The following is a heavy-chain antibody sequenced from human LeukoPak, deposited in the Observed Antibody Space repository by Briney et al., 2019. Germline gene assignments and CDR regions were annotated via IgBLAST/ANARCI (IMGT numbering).Heavy chain of an antibody. J-gene: IGHJ6*02. D-gene: IGHD3-3*01. CDR1: GYTFTGYY. CDR3: ARGQYDFWSGYLVYYYYGMDV. Sequence: ASVKVSCKASGYTFTGYYMHWVRQAPGQGLEWMGWINPNSGGTNYAQKFQGRVTMTRDTSISTAYMELSRLRSDDTAVYYCARGQYDFWSGYLVYYYYGMDVWGQGTTVTGSS. CDR2: INPNSGGT. V-gene: IGHV1-2*02.